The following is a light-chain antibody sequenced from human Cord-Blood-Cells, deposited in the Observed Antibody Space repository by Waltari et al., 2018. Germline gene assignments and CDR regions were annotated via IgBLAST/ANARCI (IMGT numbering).Light chain of an antibody. CDR1: SSDVGSYNL. V-gene: IGLV2-23*02. Sequence: QSALTQPASVSGSPGQSITISCTGTSSDVGSYNLVSWYQKHPGKAPKLMIYEVSKRPSGVSNRFSGSKSGNTASLTISGLQPEDEADYYCCSYAGSSTLVFGGGTKLTVL. CDR2: EVS. CDR3: CSYAGSSTLV. J-gene: IGLJ2*01.